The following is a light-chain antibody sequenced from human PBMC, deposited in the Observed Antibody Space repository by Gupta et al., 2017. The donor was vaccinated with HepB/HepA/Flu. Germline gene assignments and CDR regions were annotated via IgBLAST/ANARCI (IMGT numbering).Light chain of an antibody. Sequence: AIRMTQSPSSFSASPGDTVTITCRASQDVRNFLAWYQQKAGKAPKLLIYGISTVKTGVPSRFSGSGSGTDFTLTISRRQSEDFAIYYCQQENDSPITFGGGTTVEIK. CDR3: QQENDSPIT. CDR2: GIS. CDR1: QDVRNF. V-gene: IGKV1-8*01. J-gene: IGKJ4*01.